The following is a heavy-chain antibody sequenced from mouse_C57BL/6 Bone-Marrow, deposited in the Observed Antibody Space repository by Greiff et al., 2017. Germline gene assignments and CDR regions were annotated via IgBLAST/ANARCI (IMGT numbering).Heavy chain of an antibody. J-gene: IGHJ2*01. CDR1: GFSFRDYG. V-gene: IGHV5-17*01. D-gene: IGHD2-4*01. CDR3: AGDYPFDY. CDR2: ISSCSSTI. Sequence: EVQGVESGGGLVKPGWSLKLSCAASGFSFRDYGMHWVRPAPEKGLEWVASISSCSSTIYYAATVKGRFTISRDNAKNTLFLQMTSLRSEDTAMYYCAGDYPFDYWGQGTTLSVSS.